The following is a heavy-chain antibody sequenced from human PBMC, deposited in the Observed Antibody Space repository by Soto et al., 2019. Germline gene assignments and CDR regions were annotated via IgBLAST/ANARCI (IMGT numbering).Heavy chain of an antibody. J-gene: IGHJ6*02. Sequence: GGSLRLSCAASGFRISAYYMTLVRQAPGKGLGWLSNIYSGGTIYYSDSVKGRFTISRDDSRNTLYLHMTNLRAEDKAVYHCARGYCGGTSCLELPNTNGMDVWGPGTDVTVCS. CDR2: IYSGGTI. V-gene: IGHV3-53*01. CDR3: ARGYCGGTSCLELPNTNGMDV. D-gene: IGHD2-21*01. CDR1: GFRISAYY.